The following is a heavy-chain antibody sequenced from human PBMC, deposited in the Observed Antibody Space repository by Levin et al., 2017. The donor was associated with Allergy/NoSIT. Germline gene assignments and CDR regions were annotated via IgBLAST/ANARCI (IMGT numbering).Heavy chain of an antibody. D-gene: IGHD3-10*01. Sequence: GGSLRLSCVASGFTFDDYTMHWVRQLPGKGLEWVSSVSWNSGSIGYADSVKGRFTISRDNAKNSLYLQMNNLRPDDTALYYCAKGFGTAHLDSWGQGILVTVSS. J-gene: IGHJ4*02. V-gene: IGHV3-9*01. CDR2: VSWNSGSI. CDR1: GFTFDDYT. CDR3: AKGFGTAHLDS.